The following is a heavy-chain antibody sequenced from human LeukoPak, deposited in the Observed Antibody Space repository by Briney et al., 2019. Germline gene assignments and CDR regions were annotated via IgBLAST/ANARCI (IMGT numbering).Heavy chain of an antibody. V-gene: IGHV3-48*03. CDR1: GFTFSSYE. D-gene: IGHD3-3*01. Sequence: PGGSLRLSCAASGFTFSSYEMNWVRQAPGKGLEWVSYVSSSGSTIYYADSVRGRFTLSRDNAKNSLYLQMNGLRAEDTAVYYCARGGSRRFDRWGQGTTVTVSS. J-gene: IGHJ6*02. CDR2: VSSSGSTI. CDR3: ARGGSRRFDR.